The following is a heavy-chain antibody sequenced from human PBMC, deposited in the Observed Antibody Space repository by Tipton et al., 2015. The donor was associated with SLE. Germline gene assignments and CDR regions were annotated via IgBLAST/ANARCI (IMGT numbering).Heavy chain of an antibody. CDR1: GGSISRGGDY. CDR3: AREPSLVTVIVVADAFDI. J-gene: IGHJ3*02. V-gene: IGHV4-30-4*01. D-gene: IGHD3-22*01. CDR2: IYYSGST. Sequence: TLSLTCNVSGGSISRGGDYWSWIRQPPGKGLEWIGYIYYSGSTYYNPSLKSRVTISVDTSKNQFSLKLSSVTAADTAVYYCAREPSLVTVIVVADAFDIWGQGTMVTVSS.